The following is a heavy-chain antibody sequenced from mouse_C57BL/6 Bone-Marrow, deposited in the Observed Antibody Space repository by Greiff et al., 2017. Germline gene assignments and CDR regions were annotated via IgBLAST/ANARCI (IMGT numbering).Heavy chain of an antibody. J-gene: IGHJ2*01. CDR2: IDPSDSYT. CDR1: GYTFTSYW. V-gene: IGHV1-69*01. CDR3: AREGNWEVGFDY. Sequence: QVQLQQPGAELVMPGASVKLSCKASGYTFTSYWMHWVKQRPGQGLEWIGEIDPSDSYTNYNLKFKGKSTLTVDKSSSTAYMQLSSLTSEDSAVYYCAREGNWEVGFDYWGQGTTLTVSS. D-gene: IGHD4-1*01.